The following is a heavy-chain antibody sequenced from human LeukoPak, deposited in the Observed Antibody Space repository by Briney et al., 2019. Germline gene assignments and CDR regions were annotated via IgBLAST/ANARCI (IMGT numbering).Heavy chain of an antibody. Sequence: PSETLSLTCTVSGYSISSGYYWGWIRQPPGKGLEWIGSIYHSGSTYYNPSLKSRVTISVDTPNNQFSLKLSSVTAADTAVYYCARKPIVSSSWYYFDYWGQGTLVTVSS. J-gene: IGHJ4*02. CDR1: GYSISSGYY. CDR3: ARKPIVSSSWYYFDY. CDR2: IYHSGST. V-gene: IGHV4-38-2*02. D-gene: IGHD6-13*01.